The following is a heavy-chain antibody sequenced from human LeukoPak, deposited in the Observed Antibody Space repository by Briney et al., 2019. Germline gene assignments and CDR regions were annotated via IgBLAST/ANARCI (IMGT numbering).Heavy chain of an antibody. CDR1: GYTFSSHW. V-gene: IGHV5-51*01. CDR2: IYPGDSDT. D-gene: IGHD3-3*01. J-gene: IGHJ4*02. Sequence: GESLKISCKGSGYTFSSHWIGWVRQMPGKGLEWMGIIYPGDSDTRYSPSLQGQVTISVDTSIGTAYLQWSSLKASDTAIYYCARQNDFRLDYWGQGTLVTVSS. CDR3: ARQNDFRLDY.